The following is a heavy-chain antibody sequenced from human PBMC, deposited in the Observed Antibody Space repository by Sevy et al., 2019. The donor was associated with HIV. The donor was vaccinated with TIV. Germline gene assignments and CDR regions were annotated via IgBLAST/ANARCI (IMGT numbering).Heavy chain of an antibody. J-gene: IGHJ6*03. CDR2: IYYSGST. V-gene: IGHV4-59*01. Sequence: SETLSLTCTVSGGSISSYYWSWIRQPPGKGLEWIGYIYYSGSTNYNPSLKSRVTISVDTSKNQFSLKLSSVTAADTAVYYCARDVMVRGIYYYYYMDVWAKGPRSPSP. CDR3: ARDVMVRGIYYYYYMDV. D-gene: IGHD3-10*01. CDR1: GGSISSYY.